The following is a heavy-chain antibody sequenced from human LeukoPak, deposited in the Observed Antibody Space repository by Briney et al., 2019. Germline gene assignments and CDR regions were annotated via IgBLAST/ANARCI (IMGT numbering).Heavy chain of an antibody. CDR3: ARERRGYSSSWYQKGFDP. V-gene: IGHV4-4*02. J-gene: IGHJ5*02. CDR1: GGSISSTNW. D-gene: IGHD6-13*01. Sequence: PSETLSLTCAVSGGSISSTNWWTWVRQPPGEGLEWIGEVYHTGSSNYNPSLKSRVTISVDKSKSQFSLNLSSVTAADTAVYYCARERRGYSSSWYQKGFDPWGQGTLVTVSS. CDR2: VYHTGSS.